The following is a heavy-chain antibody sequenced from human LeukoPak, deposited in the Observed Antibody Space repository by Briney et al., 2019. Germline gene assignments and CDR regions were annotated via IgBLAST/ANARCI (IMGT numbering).Heavy chain of an antibody. CDR3: ARWSVIGLYYFDY. J-gene: IGHJ4*02. CDR2: IYYSGST. CDR1: GGSISSGDYY. V-gene: IGHV4-30-4*01. Sequence: SQTLSLTCIVSGGSISSGDYYWSWIRQPPGKGLEWIGYIYYSGSTYYNPSLKSRVTISVDTSKNQFSLKLSSVTAADTAVYYCARWSVIGLYYFDYWGQGTLVTVSS. D-gene: IGHD3-10*01.